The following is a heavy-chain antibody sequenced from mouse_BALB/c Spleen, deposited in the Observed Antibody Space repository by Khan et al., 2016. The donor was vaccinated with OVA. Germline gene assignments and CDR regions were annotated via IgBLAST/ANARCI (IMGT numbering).Heavy chain of an antibody. Sequence: EVQLQESGPGLVKPSQSLSLTCTVTGYSITSEYAWNWIRQFPGNKLEWMGYINYSGNTRFNPSLKSRASITPDTSKNQFFLQLNSVTTEDTAAYYCARKDYYDYDPFPYWGQGTLVTVSA. CDR1: GYSITSEYA. V-gene: IGHV3-2*02. CDR2: INYSGNT. CDR3: ARKDYYDYDPFPY. J-gene: IGHJ3*01. D-gene: IGHD2-4*01.